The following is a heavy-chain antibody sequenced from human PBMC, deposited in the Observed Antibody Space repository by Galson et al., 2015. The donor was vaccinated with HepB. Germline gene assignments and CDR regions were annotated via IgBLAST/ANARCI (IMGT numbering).Heavy chain of an antibody. Sequence: SVKVSCKASGYTFASYGVSWVRQAPGQGLEWMGWISADNGNARYAQKLQGRVTMTTDTSTSTAYMELRSLRSDDTAVYYCARGALVVAVGATQNNWFGPWGQGTLVTVSS. V-gene: IGHV1-18*01. CDR2: ISADNGNA. J-gene: IGHJ5*02. CDR1: GYTFASYG. CDR3: ARGALVVAVGATQNNWFGP. D-gene: IGHD2-15*01.